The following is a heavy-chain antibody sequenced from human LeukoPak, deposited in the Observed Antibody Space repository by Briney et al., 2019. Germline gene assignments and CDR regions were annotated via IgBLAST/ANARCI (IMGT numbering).Heavy chain of an antibody. CDR1: GGSISSGSYY. V-gene: IGHV4-61*02. J-gene: IGHJ4*02. D-gene: IGHD3-3*01. CDR2: IYTSGST. Sequence: SETLSLTCTVSGGSISSGSYYWSWIRQPAGKGLEWIGRIYTSGSTNYNPSLKSRVTISVDTSKNQFPLKLSSVTAADTAVYYCARAEGYDFWSGYFRFGSFDYWGQGTLVTVSS. CDR3: ARAEGYDFWSGYFRFGSFDY.